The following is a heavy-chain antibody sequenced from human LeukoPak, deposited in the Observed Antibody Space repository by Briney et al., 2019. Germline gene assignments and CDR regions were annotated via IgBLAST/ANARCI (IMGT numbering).Heavy chain of an antibody. CDR3: AGGRLVGANTVAFDI. CDR1: GGSISPFY. D-gene: IGHD3-22*01. J-gene: IGHJ3*02. V-gene: IGHV4-59*12. CDR2: IYYTGGT. Sequence: SETLSLTCTVSGGSISPFYWNWIRQPPGKGLEWIGYIYYTGGTSYSPSLNSRATISVDTSKNQISLKLNSVTAADTAVYYCAGGRLVGANTVAFDIGGKGTMAPVS.